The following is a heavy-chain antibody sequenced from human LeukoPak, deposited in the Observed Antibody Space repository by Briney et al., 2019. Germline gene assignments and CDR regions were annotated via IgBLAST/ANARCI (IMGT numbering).Heavy chain of an antibody. J-gene: IGHJ3*02. CDR3: ARGGIAARWEAFDI. V-gene: IGHV3-20*04. CDR1: GFTFDDYG. D-gene: IGHD6-6*01. CDR2: INWNGGST. Sequence: GGSLRLSCAASGFTFDDYGMSWVRQAPGKGLEWVSGINWNGGSTGYADSVKGRFTISRDNAKNSLYLQMNSLRAEDTALYYCARGGIAARWEAFDIWGQGTMVTVSS.